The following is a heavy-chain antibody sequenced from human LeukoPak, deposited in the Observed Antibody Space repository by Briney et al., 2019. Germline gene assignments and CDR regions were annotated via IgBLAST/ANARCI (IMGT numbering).Heavy chain of an antibody. CDR1: GGSISSYY. CDR3: ARDTYYYGSGTYYFNY. Sequence: PSETLSLTCTVSGGSISSYYWTWIRQPAGKGLEWIGRTHTSGSTNYNPSLKSRVTMSVDTSKNQFSLKLSSVTAADTAVYYCARDTYYYGSGTYYFNYWGQGTLVTVSS. V-gene: IGHV4-4*07. J-gene: IGHJ4*02. CDR2: THTSGST. D-gene: IGHD3-10*01.